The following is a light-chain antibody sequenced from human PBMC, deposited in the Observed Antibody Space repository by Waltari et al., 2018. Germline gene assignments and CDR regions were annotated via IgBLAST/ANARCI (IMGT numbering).Light chain of an antibody. CDR1: AVAQQY. CDR3: QSEVNSRTYAIL. CDR2: KDN. V-gene: IGLV3-25*03. J-gene: IGLJ2*01. Sequence: SYELTQPPSVSVSPGQTARITCSGDAVAQQYAYRYQQKPGQAPMLLIYKDNERPSGIPERFSGSSSGTTVTLTISGVQAEDEADYYCQSEVNSRTYAILFGGGTKVTVL.